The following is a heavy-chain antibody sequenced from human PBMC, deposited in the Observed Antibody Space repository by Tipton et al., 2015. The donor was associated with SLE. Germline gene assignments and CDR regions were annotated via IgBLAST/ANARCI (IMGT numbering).Heavy chain of an antibody. CDR1: GGSFSDYY. CDR3: ARGRRFGELLRSGRFDP. J-gene: IGHJ5*02. D-gene: IGHD3-10*01. V-gene: IGHV4-34*01. Sequence: LRLSCAFYGGSFSDYYWSWIRQTPGEGLECVGTIYHTGSTYYNTSLKSRVTISVDTSKNQFSLRLSSVTAADTAVYYCARGRRFGELLRSGRFDPWGQGTLVTVSS. CDR2: IYHTGST.